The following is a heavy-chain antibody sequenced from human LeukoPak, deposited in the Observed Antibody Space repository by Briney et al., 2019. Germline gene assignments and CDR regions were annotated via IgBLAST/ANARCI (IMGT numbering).Heavy chain of an antibody. CDR3: AHRLKRTGWDKFDY. CDR1: GFSLGTRGVG. Sequence: ESGPTLVQPPPTLTLTCTFSGFSLGTRGVGVGWIRQPPGKALEGLSLISWNDDKRYSPSLNNRLTITKDGSENQVVLTMTNMDPVDTATYYCAHRLKRTGWDKFDYWGQGALVTVSS. CDR2: ISWNDDK. V-gene: IGHV2-5*01. J-gene: IGHJ4*02. D-gene: IGHD6-19*01.